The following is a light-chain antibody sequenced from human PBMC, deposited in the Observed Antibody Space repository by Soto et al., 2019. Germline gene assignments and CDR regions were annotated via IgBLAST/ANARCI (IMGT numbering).Light chain of an antibody. J-gene: IGLJ3*02. CDR3: ETWDSLV. CDR1: SGHSSYI. V-gene: IGLV4-60*02. CDR2: LEGSGSY. Sequence: QSVLTQSSSASASLGSSVKLTCTLSSGHSSYIIAWHQQQPGKAPRYLMKLEGSGSYNKGSGVPDRFSGSSSGADRYLTISNLQFEDEADYYCETWDSLVFGGGTQLTVL.